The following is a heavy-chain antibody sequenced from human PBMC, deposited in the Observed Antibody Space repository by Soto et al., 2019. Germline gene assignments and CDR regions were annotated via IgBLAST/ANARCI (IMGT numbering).Heavy chain of an antibody. CDR2: IYWNDDK. Sequence: QITLKESGPTLVKPTQTLTLTCTFSGFSLSARGVGVGWIRQPPGKALEWLALIYWNDDKRYSPSLQSRLTITKDASKNQVVFSMTNVDPEDTATYYCAHSPWGAAPDYWGQGTLVTVSS. V-gene: IGHV2-5*01. J-gene: IGHJ4*02. CDR1: GFSLSARGVG. D-gene: IGHD3-16*01. CDR3: AHSPWGAAPDY.